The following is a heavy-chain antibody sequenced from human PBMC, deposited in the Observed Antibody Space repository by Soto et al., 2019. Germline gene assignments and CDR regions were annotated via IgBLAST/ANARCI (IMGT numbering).Heavy chain of an antibody. CDR2: ISGSGTYI. D-gene: IGHD3-16*01. CDR1: GFTFSSYS. CDR3: ASYYVVSHPYGMDV. J-gene: IGHJ6*02. V-gene: IGHV3-21*01. Sequence: GGSLRLSCAASGFTFSSYSMNWVRQAPGKGLEWVSYISGSGTYIYYADSVKGRFTISRDNAKSSLYLQMNSLRAEDTAVYYCASYYVVSHPYGMDVWGQGTTVTVSS.